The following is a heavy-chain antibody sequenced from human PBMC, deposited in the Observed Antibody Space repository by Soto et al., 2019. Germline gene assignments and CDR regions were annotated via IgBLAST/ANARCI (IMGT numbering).Heavy chain of an antibody. CDR1: GGSISSYY. CDR2: IYYSGST. J-gene: IGHJ4*02. V-gene: IGHV4-59*01. Sequence: SETLSLTCTVSGGSISSYYWSWIRQPPGKGLEWIGYIYYSGSTNYNPSLKSRVTISVGTSKNQFSLKLSSVTAADTAVYYCAGLDLYYFDYWGQGTLVTVSS. CDR3: AGLDLYYFDY. D-gene: IGHD3-16*01.